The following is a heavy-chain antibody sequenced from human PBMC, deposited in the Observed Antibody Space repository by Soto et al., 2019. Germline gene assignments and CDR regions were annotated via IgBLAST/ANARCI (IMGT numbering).Heavy chain of an antibody. J-gene: IGHJ5*02. V-gene: IGHV3-33*01. CDR2: IWYDGSNQ. CDR3: AREVHCSSGSCYRGWFDP. CDR1: GFTFSTYG. Sequence: QVQLVESGGGVVQPGRSLRLSCAASGFTFSTYGMHWVRQAPGKGLEWVAAIWYDGSNQYYGDSVKGRFTISRDNSKNTLYLQMNRLRAEDTAVYYCAREVHCSSGSCYRGWFDPWGQGTLVTVSS. D-gene: IGHD2-2*02.